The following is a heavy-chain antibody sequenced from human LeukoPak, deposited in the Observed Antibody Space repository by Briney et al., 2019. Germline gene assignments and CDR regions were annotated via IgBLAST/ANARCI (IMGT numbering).Heavy chain of an antibody. J-gene: IGHJ5*02. CDR3: ARTEYGGNSVVFDP. D-gene: IGHD4-23*01. CDR2: IHYSGNT. CDR1: GVSLSSGDAY. V-gene: IGHV4-30-4*01. Sequence: SETLSLTCTVSGVSLSSGDAYWSWIRQPPGKGLEWIGYIHYSGNTYYTPSLKGRVTILVDTSKNQFSLKLSSVTAAETAVYYCARTEYGGNSVVFDPWGQGTLVTVSS.